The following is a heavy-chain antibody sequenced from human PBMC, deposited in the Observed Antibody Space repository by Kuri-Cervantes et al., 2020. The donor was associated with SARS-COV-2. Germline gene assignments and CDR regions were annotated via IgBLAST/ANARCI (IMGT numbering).Heavy chain of an antibody. CDR3: ARDPVVVAAADWDGMDV. Sequence: GGSLRLSCAASGFTFSSYGMHWVRQAQGKGLEWVAVIWYDGSNKYYADSVKGRFTISRDNSKNTLYLQMNSLRAEDTAVYYCARDPVVVAAADWDGMDVWGQGTTVTVSS. J-gene: IGHJ6*02. CDR2: IWYDGSNK. CDR1: GFTFSSYG. D-gene: IGHD2-15*01. V-gene: IGHV3-33*08.